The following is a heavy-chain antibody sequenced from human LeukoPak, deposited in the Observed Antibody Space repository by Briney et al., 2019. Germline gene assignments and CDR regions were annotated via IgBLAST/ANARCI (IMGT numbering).Heavy chain of an antibody. CDR2: ISGSGGYI. J-gene: IGHJ4*02. D-gene: IGHD6-13*01. V-gene: IGHV3-23*01. CDR1: GFTFSNYG. CDR3: ARAGQQLVPYYFNY. Sequence: PGGSLRLSCGVSGFTFSNYGMSWVRQAPGKGLEWVSGISGSGGYIYYTDSMKGRFTISRDNSKNTLYLQMNSLRADDTAVYFCARAGQQLVPYYFNYWGQGILVTVSS.